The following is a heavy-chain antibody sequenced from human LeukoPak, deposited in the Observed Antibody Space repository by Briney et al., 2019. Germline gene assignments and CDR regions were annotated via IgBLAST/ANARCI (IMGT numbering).Heavy chain of an antibody. V-gene: IGHV1-46*01. D-gene: IGHD2-15*01. CDR1: GYTFTSYY. Sequence: ASVKVSCKASGYTFTSYYMHWVRQAPGQGLEWMGIINPSGGSTNYAQKLQGRVTMTTDTSTSTAYMELRSLRSDDTAVYYCARRRVVVAATQTFNWFDPWGQGTLVTVSS. CDR3: ARRRVVVAATQTFNWFDP. CDR2: INPSGGST. J-gene: IGHJ5*02.